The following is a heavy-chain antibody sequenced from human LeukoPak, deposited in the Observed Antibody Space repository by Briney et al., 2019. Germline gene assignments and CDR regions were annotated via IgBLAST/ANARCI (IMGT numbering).Heavy chain of an antibody. CDR2: IYYSGST. CDR1: GGSISSYY. D-gene: IGHD3-3*01. J-gene: IGHJ4*02. CDR3: ARRDTYYDFWSAYKIDY. Sequence: PSETLSLTCTVSGGSISSYYWSWIRQPPGKGLEWIGYIYYSGSTYYNPSLKSRVTISVDTSKNQFSLKLSSVTAADTAVYYCARRDTYYDFWSAYKIDYWGQGTLVTVSS. V-gene: IGHV4-59*08.